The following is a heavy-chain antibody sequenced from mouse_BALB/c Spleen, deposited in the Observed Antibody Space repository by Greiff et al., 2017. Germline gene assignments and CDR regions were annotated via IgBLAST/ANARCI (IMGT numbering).Heavy chain of an antibody. Sequence: DVMLVESGPGLVKPSQSLSLTCTVTGYSITSDYAWNWLRQFPGNKLEWMGYISYSGCTSYNPTLKSRISITRDTSKNQFFLQLNSVTTEDTATYYCARSILRRHYYAMDYWGQGTSGTVSS. V-gene: IGHV3-2*02. D-gene: IGHD1-2*01. J-gene: IGHJ4*01. CDR3: ARSILRRHYYAMDY. CDR1: GYSITSDYA. CDR2: ISYSGCT.